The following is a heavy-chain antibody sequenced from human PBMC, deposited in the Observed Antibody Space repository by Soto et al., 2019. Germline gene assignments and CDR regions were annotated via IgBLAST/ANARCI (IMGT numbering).Heavy chain of an antibody. CDR1: RFIFSDYY. D-gene: IGHD1-26*01. J-gene: IGHJ4*02. Sequence: GGAMRLSCALARFIFSDYYMTWIRQAPGKGLEWVSSISSSGSSAYYVDSVKGRFTISRDNAKNLLYLQMNSLRAEDTAVYFSARGFPLWGKVPFDCWGQGTRIAVSS. CDR3: ARGFPLWGKVPFDC. CDR2: ISSSGSSA. V-gene: IGHV3-11*01.